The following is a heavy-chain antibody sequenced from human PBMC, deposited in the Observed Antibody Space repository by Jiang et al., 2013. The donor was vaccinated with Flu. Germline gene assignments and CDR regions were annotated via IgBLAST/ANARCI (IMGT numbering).Heavy chain of an antibody. CDR2: IYPGDSDT. CDR3: ARRLSIGYCSSTSCYTGGWFDP. CDR1: GYSFTSYW. Sequence: CKGSGYSFTSYWIGWVRQMPGKGLEWMGIIYPGDSDTRYSPSFQGQVTISADKSISTAYLQWSSLKASDTAMYYCARRLSIGYCSSTSCYTGGWFDPWGQGTLVTVSS. J-gene: IGHJ5*02. D-gene: IGHD2-2*02. V-gene: IGHV5-51*01.